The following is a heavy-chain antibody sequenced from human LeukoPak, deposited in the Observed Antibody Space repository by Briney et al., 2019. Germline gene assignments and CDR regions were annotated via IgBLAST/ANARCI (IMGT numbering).Heavy chain of an antibody. Sequence: QPGGSLRLSCAASGFTFSRYWMHWVRQAPGKGLVWVSCIKSDGSSTSIADSAKGRFTISRDNAKNSLSLEMNSLRAEDTAVYYCARGKYSFDYWGQGTLVTVSS. CDR2: IKSDGSST. V-gene: IGHV3-74*01. CDR3: ARGKYSFDY. J-gene: IGHJ4*02. CDR1: GFTFSRYW.